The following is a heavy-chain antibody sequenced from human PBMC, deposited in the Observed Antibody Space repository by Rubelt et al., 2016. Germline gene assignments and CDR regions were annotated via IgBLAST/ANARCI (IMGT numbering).Heavy chain of an antibody. D-gene: IGHD3-22*01. J-gene: IGHJ4*02. CDR2: IYSGGTT. V-gene: IGHV3-66*01. CDR3: ARRDTSALGYLDY. Sequence: EVQLVESGGGLVQPGGSLRLSCAASGFTFSSYSMNWVRQAPGKGLEWVSIIYSGGTTLYSDSVKGRFTISRDSSKNMVYLQMNSLRPEDTAVYYCARRDTSALGYLDYWGQGTLVAVSS. CDR1: GFTFSSYS.